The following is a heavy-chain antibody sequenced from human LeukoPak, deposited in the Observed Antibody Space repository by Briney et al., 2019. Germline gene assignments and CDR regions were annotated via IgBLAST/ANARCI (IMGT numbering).Heavy chain of an antibody. J-gene: IGHJ4*02. CDR2: IGDSGTDT. D-gene: IGHD3-10*01. V-gene: IGHV3-23*01. Sequence: GGSLRLSCAASGFTFSTSAMGWIRQAPGRGLEWVSGIGDSGTDTYYADSVKGRFTISRDNSKNTLYLQMNSLRAEDTALYYCARDISGSGTAGQLWGQGTLVTVSS. CDR1: GFTFSTSA. CDR3: ARDISGSGTAGQL.